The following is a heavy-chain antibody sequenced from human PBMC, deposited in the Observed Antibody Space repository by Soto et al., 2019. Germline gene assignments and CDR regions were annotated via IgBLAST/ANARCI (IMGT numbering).Heavy chain of an antibody. CDR3: AGVRGVGYYYYYYMDV. J-gene: IGHJ6*03. CDR1: GGTFSSYT. CDR2: IIPILGIA. Sequence: SVKVSCKASGGTFSSYTISWVRQAPGQGLEWMGRIIPILGIANYAQKFQGRVTITADKSTSTAYMELSSLRSEDTAVYYCAGVRGVGYYYYYYMDVWGKGTTVTVSS. V-gene: IGHV1-69*02. D-gene: IGHD3-10*01.